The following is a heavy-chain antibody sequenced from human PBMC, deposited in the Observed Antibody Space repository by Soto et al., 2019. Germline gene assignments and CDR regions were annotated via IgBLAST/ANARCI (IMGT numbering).Heavy chain of an antibody. CDR3: AGYYGSGSYPDYYYYGMDV. D-gene: IGHD3-10*01. Sequence: ASVKVSCKASGGTFSRYAISWVRQAPGQGLEWMGGIIPIFGTANYAQKFQGRVTITADESTSTAYMELSSLRSEDTAVYYCAGYYGSGSYPDYYYYGMDVWGQGTTVTVSS. V-gene: IGHV1-69*13. J-gene: IGHJ6*02. CDR2: IIPIFGTA. CDR1: GGTFSRYA.